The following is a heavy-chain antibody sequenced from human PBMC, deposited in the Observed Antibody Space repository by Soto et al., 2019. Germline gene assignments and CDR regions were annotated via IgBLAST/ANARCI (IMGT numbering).Heavy chain of an antibody. V-gene: IGHV3-7*01. CDR1: GFTFSSYW. D-gene: IGHD2-15*01. J-gene: IGHJ4*02. CDR3: AGEEYCSGGSCPHNPRWGGGGVADY. Sequence: EVQLVESGGGLVQPGGSPRLSCAASGFTFSSYWMSWVRQAPGKGLEWVANIKQDGSEKYYVDSVKGRFTISRDNAKNSLYLKMNSRRAGKAAVFCCAGEEYCSGGSCPHNPRWGGGGVADYWGQGTLVTVSS. CDR2: IKQDGSEK.